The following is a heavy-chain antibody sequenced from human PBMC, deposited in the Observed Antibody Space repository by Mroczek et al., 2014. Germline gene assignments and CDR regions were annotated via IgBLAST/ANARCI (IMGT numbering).Heavy chain of an antibody. CDR1: GGSISSGSYY. D-gene: IGHD6-13*01. V-gene: IGHV4-61*02. J-gene: IGHJ4*02. Sequence: QVQLQESGPGLVKPSQTLSLTCTVSGGSISSGSYYWSWIRQPAGKGLEWIGRIYTSGSTNYNPSLKSRVTMSVDTSKNQSSLKLSSVTAADTAVYYCARDPAGAAAGDYYFDYWGQGTLVTVSS. CDR3: ARDPAGAAAGDYYFDY. CDR2: IYTSGST.